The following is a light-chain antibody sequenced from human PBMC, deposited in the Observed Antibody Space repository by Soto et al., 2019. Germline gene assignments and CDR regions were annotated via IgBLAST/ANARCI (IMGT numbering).Light chain of an antibody. V-gene: IGKV1-39*01. Sequence: DIQMTQSPSSLSASVGDRVTITCRASQSISNYLDWYQQKPGKAPNLLIYAASSLQSGVPSRFSGSASGTAFTLTISSLQPEDFATYYCQQSYATPWTFGQGTKVEIK. J-gene: IGKJ1*01. CDR2: AAS. CDR3: QQSYATPWT. CDR1: QSISNY.